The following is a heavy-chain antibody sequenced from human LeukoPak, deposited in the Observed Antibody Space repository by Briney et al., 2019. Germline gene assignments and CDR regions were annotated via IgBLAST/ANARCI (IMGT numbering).Heavy chain of an antibody. CDR2: ISTNNGNT. J-gene: IGHJ4*02. D-gene: IGHD3-22*01. CDR1: GYTFTSYG. CDR3: ARDQRPGTSGYSPFDY. Sequence: ASVKVSCKASGYTFTSYGISWVRQAPGQGLEWMGWISTNNGNTNYAQKLQGRVTMTTETSTSTAHMELRSLRSDDMAVYYCARDQRPGTSGYSPFDYWGQGTLVTVSS. V-gene: IGHV1-18*03.